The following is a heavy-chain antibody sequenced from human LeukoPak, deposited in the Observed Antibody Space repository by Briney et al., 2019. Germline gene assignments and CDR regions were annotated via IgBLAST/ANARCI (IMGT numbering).Heavy chain of an antibody. Sequence: ASVKLSCKASGYTFTGYYMHCVRHAPGQGLEWMGWITPNSGGTNYAQKLQGRVIMTRDTSISTAFMELSRLGSDDTAVYYCARFRPGDWSFDLWGRGTLVTVSS. V-gene: IGHV1-2*02. J-gene: IGHJ2*01. CDR1: GYTFTGYY. D-gene: IGHD6-6*01. CDR3: ARFRPGDWSFDL. CDR2: ITPNSGGT.